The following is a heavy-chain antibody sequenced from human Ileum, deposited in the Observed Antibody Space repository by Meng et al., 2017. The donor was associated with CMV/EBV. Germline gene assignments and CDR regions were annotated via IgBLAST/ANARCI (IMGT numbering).Heavy chain of an antibody. CDR3: ARSLDETGFDY. CDR1: GVSISSGGYY. J-gene: IGHJ4*02. D-gene: IGHD1-1*01. CDR2: IYFSGTT. V-gene: IGHV4-31*03. Sequence: LRLSCTVSGVSISSGGYYWNWIRQHPGKGLEWIGQIYFSGTTFYIPSLKGRLTLSVDTSKSQFSLNLSSVTAADTAMYYCARSLDETGFDYWGRGALVTVSS.